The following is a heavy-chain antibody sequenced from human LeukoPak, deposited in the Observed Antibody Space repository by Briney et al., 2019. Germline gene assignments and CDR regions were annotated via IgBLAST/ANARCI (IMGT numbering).Heavy chain of an antibody. J-gene: IGHJ4*02. D-gene: IGHD3-22*01. V-gene: IGHV3-53*01. CDR2: TGNGDNT. Sequence: GGSLRLSCAASGFSLSDHYMDWVRQAPGKGLEWVSSVTGNGDNTFHADSVKGRFTISRDNSKNMLYLQINSLRAEDTAVYYCARGYYDSSGYYAYGYWGQGTLVTVSS. CDR1: GFSLSDHY. CDR3: ARGYYDSSGYYAYGY.